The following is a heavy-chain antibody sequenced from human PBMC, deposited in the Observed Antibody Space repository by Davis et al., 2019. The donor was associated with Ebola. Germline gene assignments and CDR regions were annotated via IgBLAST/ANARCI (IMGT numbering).Heavy chain of an antibody. Sequence: MPSETLSLTCTVSGGSISAYYWSWIRQPPGKALECIGYIYYSGSTNYNPSLKSRVTISVDTSKNQFSLKLSSVTAADTAVYYCARVIGHYDFWSGSISDYGLDVWGQGTTVTVS. CDR2: IYYSGST. J-gene: IGHJ6*02. V-gene: IGHV4-59*01. CDR1: GGSISAYY. CDR3: ARVIGHYDFWSGSISDYGLDV. D-gene: IGHD3-3*01.